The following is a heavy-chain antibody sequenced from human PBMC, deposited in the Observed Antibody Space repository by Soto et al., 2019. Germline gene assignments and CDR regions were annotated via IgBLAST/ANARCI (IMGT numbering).Heavy chain of an antibody. CDR1: GFSFSSYD. J-gene: IGHJ6*03. Sequence: GSLRLSCAASGFSFSSYDMHWVRQATGKGLEWVSAIGTAGDTYYPGSVKGRFTISRENAKNSLYLQMNSLRAGDTAVYYCARALSSSWYHYYYYMDVWGKGTTVTVSS. CDR3: ARALSSSWYHYYYYMDV. V-gene: IGHV3-13*01. D-gene: IGHD6-13*01. CDR2: IGTAGDT.